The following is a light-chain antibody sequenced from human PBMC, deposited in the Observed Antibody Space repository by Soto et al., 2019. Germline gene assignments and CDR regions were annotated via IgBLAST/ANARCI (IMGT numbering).Light chain of an antibody. CDR1: SSDIGANNY. CDR2: DVS. Sequence: QSVLTQPASVSGSPGQSITISCTGTSSDIGANNYVSWYRHHPGEAPKLMIFDVSYRPSGVSNRFSGSKSGNTASLTISGLQADDESYYYCSSYTTSGTRYVFGTGTKVT. V-gene: IGLV2-14*03. J-gene: IGLJ1*01. CDR3: SSYTTSGTRYV.